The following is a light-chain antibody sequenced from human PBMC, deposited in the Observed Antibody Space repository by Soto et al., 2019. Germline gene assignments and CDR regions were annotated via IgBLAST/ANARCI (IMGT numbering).Light chain of an antibody. V-gene: IGLV2-23*03. CDR2: EGS. CDR1: ISDVGGFNL. CDR3: CSYAGLSTFVI. J-gene: IGLJ2*01. Sequence: QSALTQPASLSGSPGQSITISCTGTISDVGGFNLVSWYQQDPGKAPKLMIFEGSKRPAGVSDRFSGSKSGNTASLTISGLQPEDEADYYCCSYAGLSTFVIFGGGTQLTVL.